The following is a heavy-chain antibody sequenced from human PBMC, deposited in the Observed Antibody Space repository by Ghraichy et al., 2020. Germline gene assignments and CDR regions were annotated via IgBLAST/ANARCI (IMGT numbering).Heavy chain of an antibody. D-gene: IGHD3-22*01. CDR2: IDWDDDK. CDR1: GFSLSTSGMR. Sequence: SGPTLVKPTQTLTLTCTFSGFSLSTSGMRVSWIRQPPGKALEWLARIDWDDDKFYSTSLKTRLTISKDTSKNQVVLTMTNMDPVDTATYYCARTHYYDSSGYYFHFDYWGQGTLVTVSS. CDR3: ARTHYYDSSGYYFHFDY. V-gene: IGHV2-70*04. J-gene: IGHJ4*02.